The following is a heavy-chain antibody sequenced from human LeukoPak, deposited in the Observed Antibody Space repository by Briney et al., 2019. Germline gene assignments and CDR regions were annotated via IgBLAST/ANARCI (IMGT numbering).Heavy chain of an antibody. Sequence: GGSLRLSCAASGFSFSNYDMHWVRQAPGKGLEWVAIIWYDGSNKCYGDSVKGRFTISRDNSKNTVYLQMNSLRAEDTAMYYCATMDVWGQGNTVTVSS. V-gene: IGHV3-33*01. CDR3: ATMDV. CDR1: GFSFSNYD. J-gene: IGHJ6*02. CDR2: IWYDGSNK.